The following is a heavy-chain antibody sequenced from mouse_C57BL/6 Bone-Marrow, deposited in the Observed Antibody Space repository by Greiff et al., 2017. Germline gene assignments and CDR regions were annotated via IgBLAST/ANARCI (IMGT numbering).Heavy chain of an antibody. CDR1: GFTFSDAW. CDR3: TPWGFYAMDY. J-gene: IGHJ4*01. CDR2: IRNKANNHAT. V-gene: IGHV6-6*01. D-gene: IGHD4-1*01. Sequence: EVMLVESGGGLVQPGGSMKLSCAASGFTFSDAWMDWVRQSPETGLEWVAEIRNKANNHATYYAESVKGRFTISRDDSKSSVYLQMSSLRAEDTGMYYCTPWGFYAMDYWGQGTSVTVSS.